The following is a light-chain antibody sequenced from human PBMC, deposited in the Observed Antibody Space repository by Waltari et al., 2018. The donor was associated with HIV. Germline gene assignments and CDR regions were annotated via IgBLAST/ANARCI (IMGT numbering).Light chain of an antibody. CDR3: SSYAGSNNPYV. Sequence: QSALTQPPSASGSPGQSVTISCTGTSSDVGGYNYVSWFQQHPGKAPKLMIYEVIKRPSGVPDRFSGSKSGNTASLTVSGLQAEDGADYYCSSYAGSNNPYVFGTGTTVTVL. CDR1: SSDVGGYNY. J-gene: IGLJ1*01. CDR2: EVI. V-gene: IGLV2-8*01.